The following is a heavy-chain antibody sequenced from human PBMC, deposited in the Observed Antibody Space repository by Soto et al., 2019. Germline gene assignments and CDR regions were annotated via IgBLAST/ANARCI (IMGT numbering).Heavy chain of an antibody. CDR3: ARGGVVVPAAMHDAFDI. J-gene: IGHJ3*02. D-gene: IGHD2-2*01. V-gene: IGHV4-34*01. Sequence: SETLSLTCAVYGGSFSGYYWSWIRQPPGKGLEWIGEINHSGSTNYNPSLKSRVTISVDTSKNQFSLKLSSVTAADTAVYYCARGGVVVPAAMHDAFDIWGQGTMVTVSS. CDR1: GGSFSGYY. CDR2: INHSGST.